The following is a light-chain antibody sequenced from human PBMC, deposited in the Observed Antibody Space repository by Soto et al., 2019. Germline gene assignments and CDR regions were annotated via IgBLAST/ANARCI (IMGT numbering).Light chain of an antibody. V-gene: IGKV3-20*01. CDR2: GAS. J-gene: IGKJ4*01. CDR3: QQYGSSPPSLT. CDR1: QSVSSSY. Sequence: EIVLTQSPGTLSSSPGERATLSFRASQSVSSSYLAWYQQKPGQAPRLLIYGASGRDTGIPDRFSGSGPGTDLTLTISRLEPEDFAVYYCQQYGSSPPSLTFGGGTKVEIK.